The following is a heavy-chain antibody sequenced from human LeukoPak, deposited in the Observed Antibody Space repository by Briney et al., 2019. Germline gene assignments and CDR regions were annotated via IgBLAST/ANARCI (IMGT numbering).Heavy chain of an antibody. CDR1: GGSFSGYY. J-gene: IGHJ4*02. D-gene: IGHD6-6*01. Sequence: SETLSLTCAVYGGSFSGYYWSWTRQPPGKGLEWIGEINHSGSTNYNPSLKSRVTISVDTSKNQFSLKLSSVTAADTAVYYCASTAARPESTDYWGQGTLVTVSS. CDR2: INHSGST. CDR3: ASTAARPESTDY. V-gene: IGHV4-34*01.